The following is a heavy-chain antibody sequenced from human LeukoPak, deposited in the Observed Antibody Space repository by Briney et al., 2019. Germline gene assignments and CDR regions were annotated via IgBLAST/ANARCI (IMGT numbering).Heavy chain of an antibody. J-gene: IGHJ3*02. CDR3: ASRTYYDFWSGYRGKDAFDI. D-gene: IGHD3-3*01. V-gene: IGHV4-61*02. CDR2: IYTSGST. Sequence: PSETLSLTCTVSGGSISSGSYYWSWIRQPAGKGLEWIGRIYTSGSTNYNPSLKSRVTISVDTSKNQFSLKLSSVTAADTAVYYCASRTYYDFWSGYRGKDAFDIWGQGTMVTVSS. CDR1: GGSISSGSYY.